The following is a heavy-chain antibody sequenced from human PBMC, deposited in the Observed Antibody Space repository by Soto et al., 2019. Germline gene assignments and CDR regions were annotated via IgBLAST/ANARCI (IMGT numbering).Heavy chain of an antibody. Sequence: EVQLLESGGGLVQPGGSLRLSCAASGFTFSSYAMSWVRQAPGKGLEWVSAISGSGGSTYYADSVKGRFTLSRDNSKNTLYLQMNSLRAEDTAVSYCATIGSYYFDYWGQGTLVTVSS. V-gene: IGHV3-23*01. J-gene: IGHJ4*02. CDR1: GFTFSSYA. CDR2: ISGSGGST. CDR3: ATIGSYYFDY. D-gene: IGHD3-10*01.